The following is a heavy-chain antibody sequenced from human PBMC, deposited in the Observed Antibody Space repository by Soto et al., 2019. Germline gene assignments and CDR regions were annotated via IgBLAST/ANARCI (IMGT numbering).Heavy chain of an antibody. CDR2: INHSGST. CDR1: GGSFSGYY. V-gene: IGHV4-34*01. D-gene: IGHD2-15*01. J-gene: IGHJ6*02. Sequence: PSETLSLTCAVYGGSFSGYYWSWIRQPPGKGLEWIGEINHSGSTNYNPSLKSRVTISVDTSKNQSSMKLSSLTAADTAVYYCARDSEESKYYYGMDVWGQGTTVTVSS. CDR3: ARDSEESKYYYGMDV.